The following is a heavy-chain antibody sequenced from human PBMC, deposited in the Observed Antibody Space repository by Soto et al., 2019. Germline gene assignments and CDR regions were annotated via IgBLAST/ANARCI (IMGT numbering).Heavy chain of an antibody. V-gene: IGHV3-53*01. Sequence: EVQLVESGGGLIQPGGSLRLSCAASGFTVSSNYMSWVRQAPVKGLEWGSVIYSGGSTYYADSVKGRFTITRDNSRNTLYLQMNSLRAEDTAVYYCATRGKGDYWGQGTLVIVSS. CDR2: IYSGGST. CDR3: ATRGKGDY. CDR1: GFTVSSNY. J-gene: IGHJ4*02.